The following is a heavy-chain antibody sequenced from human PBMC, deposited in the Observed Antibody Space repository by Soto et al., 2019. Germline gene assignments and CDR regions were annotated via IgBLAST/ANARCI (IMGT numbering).Heavy chain of an antibody. Sequence: GGSLRLSCAASGSTFSSYGMHWVRQAPGKGLEWVAVIWYDGSNKYYADSVKGRFTISRDNSKNTLYLQMNSLRAEDTAVYYCAREAVVVVAATLDGMDVWGQGTTVTVSS. CDR3: AREAVVVVAATLDGMDV. J-gene: IGHJ6*02. D-gene: IGHD2-15*01. CDR1: GSTFSSYG. V-gene: IGHV3-33*01. CDR2: IWYDGSNK.